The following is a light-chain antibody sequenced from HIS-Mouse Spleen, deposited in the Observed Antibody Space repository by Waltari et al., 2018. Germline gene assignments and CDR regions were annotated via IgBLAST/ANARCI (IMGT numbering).Light chain of an antibody. V-gene: IGKV2D-29*02. CDR1: QSLLHSDGKTY. Sequence: DIVMTQTPLSLSVTPGQPASISCKSSQSLLHSDGKTYLYWYLQKPGQSPQLLIYEVSQRFAGGQDRFTGSGSGTDFTLKISRVEAEDVGVYYCMQSIQLAPAFGGGTKVEIK. J-gene: IGKJ4*01. CDR3: MQSIQLAPA. CDR2: EVS.